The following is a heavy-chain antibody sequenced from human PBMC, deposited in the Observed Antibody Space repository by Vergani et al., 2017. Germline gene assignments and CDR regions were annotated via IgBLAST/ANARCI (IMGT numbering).Heavy chain of an antibody. V-gene: IGHV4-39*01. Sequence: QLQLQESGPGLVKPSATLSLTCSVSGASIRSSNYYWGWIRQPPGKGLEWIASIYYSGSTYDNPSLKSRVTISVDTSKNQFSLKRSSVTAADTAVYFCARHSTVEWLVKLGWIDPWGKGILVTVSS. D-gene: IGHD6-19*01. J-gene: IGHJ5*02. CDR3: ARHSTVEWLVKLGWIDP. CDR1: GASIRSSNYY. CDR2: IYYSGST.